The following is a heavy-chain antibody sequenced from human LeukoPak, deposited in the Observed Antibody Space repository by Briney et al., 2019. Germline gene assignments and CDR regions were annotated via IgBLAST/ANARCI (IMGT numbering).Heavy chain of an antibody. CDR2: ITTDGSST. CDR1: GFTFSDCW. J-gene: IGHJ3*02. Sequence: GGSLRLSCAASGFTFSDCWMHWVRQRPGEGLEYVSRITTDGSSTTYADSVKGRFTVSRDNAKNTLYLQMNSLRAEGAAVYYCARGASSGNLKDAFDIWGQGTMVTVAS. CDR3: ARGASSGNLKDAFDI. D-gene: IGHD3-22*01. V-gene: IGHV3-74*01.